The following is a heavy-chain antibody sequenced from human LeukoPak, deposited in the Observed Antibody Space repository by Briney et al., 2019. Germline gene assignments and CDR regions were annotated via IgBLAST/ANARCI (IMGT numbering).Heavy chain of an antibody. D-gene: IGHD3-22*01. CDR3: ATDYRPSGSYYDSSGPGAFDI. J-gene: IGHJ3*02. Sequence: ASVKVSCKASGYSFTSYDINWVRQATGQGLEWMGWMNPNSGNTGYAQKFQGRVTMTEDTSTDTAYMELSSLRSEDTAVYYCATDYRPSGSYYDSSGPGAFDIWGQGTMVTVSS. CDR2: MNPNSGNT. CDR1: GYSFTSYD. V-gene: IGHV1-8*01.